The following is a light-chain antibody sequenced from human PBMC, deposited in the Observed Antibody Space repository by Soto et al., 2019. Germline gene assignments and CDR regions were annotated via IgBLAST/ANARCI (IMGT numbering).Light chain of an antibody. CDR3: QSYDATNQV. CDR2: EDN. Sequence: NFMLTQPHSVSESPGKTVIISCTRSSGSIASNYVQWYQQRPGSSPTTVIYEDNQRPSGVPDRFSGSIDSSSNSASLTISGLEKEDEADYYCQSYDATNQVFGGGTKLTVL. J-gene: IGLJ3*02. CDR1: SGSIASNY. V-gene: IGLV6-57*01.